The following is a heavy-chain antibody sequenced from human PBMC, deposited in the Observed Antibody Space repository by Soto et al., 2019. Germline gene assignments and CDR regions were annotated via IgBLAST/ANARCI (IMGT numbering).Heavy chain of an antibody. CDR1: GYTLTELS. D-gene: IGHD3-16*01. V-gene: IGHV1-24*01. J-gene: IGHJ4*01. Sequence: ASVKVSCTVSGYTLTELSMHWVRQAPGKGLEWMGGFDPEDGETIYAQKFQGRVTMTEDTSTDTAYMELSSLRSEDAAVYYCATDGGRTYDYCRHLTLFTVS. CDR3: ATDGGRTYDY. CDR2: FDPEDGET.